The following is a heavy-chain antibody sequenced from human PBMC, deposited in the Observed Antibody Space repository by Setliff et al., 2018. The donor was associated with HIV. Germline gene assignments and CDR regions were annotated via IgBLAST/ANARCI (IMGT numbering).Heavy chain of an antibody. CDR1: GYIFTMYT. CDR3: AREPAGSGSGSFGF. J-gene: IGHJ4*02. Sequence: GASVKVSCKASGYIFTMYTMYWVRQAPGQRLEWMGRINTVNGNTKYSQNFQGRVTITRDTSANTANMELSSLRSEDTAVCYCAREPAGSGSGSFGFWGQGTLVTVSS. CDR2: INTVNGNT. D-gene: IGHD3-10*01. V-gene: IGHV1-3*04.